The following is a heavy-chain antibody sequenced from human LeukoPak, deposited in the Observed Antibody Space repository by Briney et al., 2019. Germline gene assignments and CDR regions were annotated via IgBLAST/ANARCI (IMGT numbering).Heavy chain of an antibody. CDR1: SHSISTGYY. J-gene: IGHJ4*02. V-gene: IGHV4-38-2*02. D-gene: IGHD1-1*01. Sequence: SSETLSLTCTLSSHSISTGYYWDWIRQPPGKGVGWIRSIYHSGSTYYNPCLKSRVKISLDTSKNQFSIKLSTVTAGDRAVYYCARYTAGTTLFEGIDYWGQGTLVTVSS. CDR2: IYHSGST. CDR3: ARYTAGTTLFEGIDY.